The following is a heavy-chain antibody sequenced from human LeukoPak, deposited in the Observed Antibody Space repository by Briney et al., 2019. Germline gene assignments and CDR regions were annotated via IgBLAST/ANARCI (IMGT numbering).Heavy chain of an antibody. CDR2: ISYDGVVK. CDR1: GFTFSSYA. J-gene: IGHJ4*02. V-gene: IGHV3-30*18. Sequence: GGSLRLSCAASGFTFSSYAMSWVRQAPGKGLEWVAFISYDGVVKYYVDSVRGRFTISRDNSKNTLYLQMNSLRAEDTAVYYCAKDLATKYSLDHWGQGALVTVSS. D-gene: IGHD1-26*01. CDR3: AKDLATKYSLDH.